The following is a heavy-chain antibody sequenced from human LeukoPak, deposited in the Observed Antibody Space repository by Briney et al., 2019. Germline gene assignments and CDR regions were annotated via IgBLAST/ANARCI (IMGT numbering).Heavy chain of an antibody. J-gene: IGHJ4*02. CDR2: ISYDGSNK. D-gene: IGHD1-26*01. V-gene: IGHV3-30-3*01. Sequence: GGSLRLSCAASGFTFSSYAMHWVRQAPGKGLEWVAVISYDGSNKYYAGSVKGRFTISRDNSKNTLYLQMNSLRAEDTAVYYCAREKQDLGELLDCWGQGTLVTVSS. CDR1: GFTFSSYA. CDR3: AREKQDLGELLDC.